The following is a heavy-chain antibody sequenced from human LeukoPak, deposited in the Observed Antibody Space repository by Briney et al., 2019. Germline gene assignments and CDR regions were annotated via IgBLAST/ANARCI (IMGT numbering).Heavy chain of an antibody. D-gene: IGHD3-10*01. CDR1: GYTFTSYD. Sequence: GASVKVSCKASGYTFTSYDINWVRQATGQGLEWMGWMNPNSGNTGYAQKFQGRVTTTRNTSISTAYMELSSLRSEDTAVYYCARDPPFSSGSYYDYWGQGTLVTVSS. CDR2: MNPNSGNT. V-gene: IGHV1-8*01. CDR3: ARDPPFSSGSYYDY. J-gene: IGHJ4*02.